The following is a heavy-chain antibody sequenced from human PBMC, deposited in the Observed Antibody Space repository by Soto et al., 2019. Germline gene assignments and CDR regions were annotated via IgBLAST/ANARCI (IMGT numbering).Heavy chain of an antibody. D-gene: IGHD4-17*01. CDR2: IYYSGST. CDR1: GGSISSGGYY. J-gene: IGHJ5*02. CDR3: ARAVTVVWFDP. Sequence: SETLSLTCTVSGGSISSGGYYWSWIRQHPGKGLEWIGYIYYSGSTYYNPSLKSRVTISVDTSKNQFSLKLTSVTAADTAVYYCARAVTVVWFDPWGQGTLVTVSS. V-gene: IGHV4-31*03.